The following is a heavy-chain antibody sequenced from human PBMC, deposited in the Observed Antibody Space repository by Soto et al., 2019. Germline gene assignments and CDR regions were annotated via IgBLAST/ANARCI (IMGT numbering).Heavy chain of an antibody. D-gene: IGHD3-3*01. CDR2: ISDDGSNK. V-gene: IGHV3-30*18. J-gene: IGHJ6*02. CDR3: TKRRNVLRFLEWSSGMEV. CDR1: GFTFSNYG. Sequence: GGSLRLSCVASGFTFSNYGMHWVRQAPGKGLEWVAFISDDGSNKYYADSMRGRFTMSRDNSKRTLYLQMSSLRVEDTAVYYCTKRRNVLRFLEWSSGMEVWGQGTTVTVSS.